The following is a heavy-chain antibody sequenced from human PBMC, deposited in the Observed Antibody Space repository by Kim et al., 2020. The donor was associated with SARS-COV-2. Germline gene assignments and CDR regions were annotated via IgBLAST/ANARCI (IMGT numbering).Heavy chain of an antibody. V-gene: IGHV1-8*01. J-gene: IGHJ5*02. CDR3: ARAVGWYYPYNWFDP. Sequence: QKYQGRVTMTRNTSISTAYMELSSLRSEDTAVYYCARAVGWYYPYNWFDPWGQGTLVTVSS. D-gene: IGHD6-19*01.